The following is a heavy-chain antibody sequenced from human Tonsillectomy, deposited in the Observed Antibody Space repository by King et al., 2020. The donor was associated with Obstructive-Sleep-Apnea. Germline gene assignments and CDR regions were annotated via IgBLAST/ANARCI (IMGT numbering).Heavy chain of an antibody. J-gene: IGHJ5*02. Sequence: HVQLQQWGAGLLKPSETLSLTCAVYGGSFSDYYWSWIRQPPGKGLEWIGEINHSGSTNYNPSLKSRVTISVDMSNNQFSLKLTSVTAADTAVYYCARGSGAADVNWFDPWGQGALVTVSS. D-gene: IGHD6-13*01. V-gene: IGHV4-34*01. CDR1: GGSFSDYY. CDR3: ARGSGAADVNWFDP. CDR2: INHSGST.